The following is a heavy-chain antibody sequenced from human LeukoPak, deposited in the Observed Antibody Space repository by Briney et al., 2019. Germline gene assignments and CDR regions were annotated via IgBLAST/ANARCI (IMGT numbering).Heavy chain of an antibody. J-gene: IGHJ4*02. Sequence: GGSLRLSCAASGFTFSSYEMNWVRQAPGKGLEWVSYISGSGSTIYYADSVKGRFTISRDNAKNSLYLQVNSLRAEDTAVYYCARGPSGYHNTGGQGTLVTVSS. V-gene: IGHV3-48*03. CDR3: ARGPSGYHNT. D-gene: IGHD5-12*01. CDR2: ISGSGSTI. CDR1: GFTFSSYE.